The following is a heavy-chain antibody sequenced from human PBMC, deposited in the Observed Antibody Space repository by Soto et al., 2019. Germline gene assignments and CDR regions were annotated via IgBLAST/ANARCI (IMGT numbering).Heavy chain of an antibody. Sequence: ASVKVSCKASGGTFSSYAISWVRQAPGQGLEWMGGIIPIFGTANYAQKFQGRVTITADESTSTAYMELSSLRSEDTAMYYCARPENRDGPFDYWGQGTLVTVSS. CDR2: IIPIFGTA. CDR3: ARPENRDGPFDY. J-gene: IGHJ4*02. CDR1: GGTFSSYA. V-gene: IGHV1-69*13.